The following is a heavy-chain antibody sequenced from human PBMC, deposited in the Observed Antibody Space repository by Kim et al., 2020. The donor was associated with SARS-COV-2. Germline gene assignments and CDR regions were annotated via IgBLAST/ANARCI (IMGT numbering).Heavy chain of an antibody. CDR1: GFTFSSYA. J-gene: IGHJ6*02. V-gene: IGHV3-30-3*01. CDR2: ISYDGSNK. Sequence: GGSLRLSCAASGFTFSSYAMHWVRQAPGKGLEWVAVISYDGSNKYYADSVKGRFTISRDNSKNTLYLQMNSLRAEDTAVYYCARVDCSSTSCYGYYYYGMDVWGQGTTVTVSS. D-gene: IGHD2-2*01. CDR3: ARVDCSSTSCYGYYYYGMDV.